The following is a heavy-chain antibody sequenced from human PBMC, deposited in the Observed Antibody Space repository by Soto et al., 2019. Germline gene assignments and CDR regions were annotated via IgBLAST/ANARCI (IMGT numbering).Heavy chain of an antibody. V-gene: IGHV4-39*07. CDR1: GGSITNSPYF. J-gene: IGHJ2*01. CDR3: ANFNWYFDF. Sequence: SETLSLTCTVSGGSITNSPYFWGWIRQPPGKGLEWIGSISYSGSSYYNPSLKSRVTISVDTSKNQFSLQLSSVTAADTAVYYCANFNWYFDFWGRGTLVTVSS. CDR2: ISYSGSS.